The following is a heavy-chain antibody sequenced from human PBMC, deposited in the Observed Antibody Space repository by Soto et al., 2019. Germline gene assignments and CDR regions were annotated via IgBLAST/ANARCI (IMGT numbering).Heavy chain of an antibody. Sequence: QVQLVESWGGGVQPGTSLRLSCATAGFTFSRYAMHWVRQAPGKGLEWVAILGSYGSNVHYGDSVKGRFTISRDNSKNTLYLQMNDLRVEDTAVYSCARDVIDYGDSGGFDQWGQGTLVTVSS. D-gene: IGHD4-17*01. CDR2: LGSYGSNV. V-gene: IGHV3-33*01. CDR1: GFTFSRYA. J-gene: IGHJ4*02. CDR3: ARDVIDYGDSGGFDQ.